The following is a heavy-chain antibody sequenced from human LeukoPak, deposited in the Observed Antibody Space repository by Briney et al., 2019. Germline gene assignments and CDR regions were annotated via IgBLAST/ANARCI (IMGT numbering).Heavy chain of an antibody. D-gene: IGHD3-9*01. V-gene: IGHV4-59*01. J-gene: IGHJ2*01. CDR2: IYYSGST. Sequence: SETLSLTCTVSGGSISSYYWSWIRQPPGKGLEWIGYIYYSGSTNYNPSLKSRVTISVDTSKNQFSLKLSSVTAADTAVYYCARDILTGYYLQHDTFDLWGRGTLVTVSS. CDR3: ARDILTGYYLQHDTFDL. CDR1: GGSISSYY.